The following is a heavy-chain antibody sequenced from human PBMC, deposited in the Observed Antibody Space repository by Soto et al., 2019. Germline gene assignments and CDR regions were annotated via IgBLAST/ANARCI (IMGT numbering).Heavy chain of an antibody. CDR1: GYTFTGYY. Sequence: ASVKVSCKASGYTFTGYYMHWVRQAPGQGLEWMGWINPNSGGTNYAQKFQGRVTMTRDTSISTAYMELSRLRSDDTAVCYCARVSPLSIAAAGTDYWGQGTLVTVSS. CDR3: ARVSPLSIAAAGTDY. CDR2: INPNSGGT. J-gene: IGHJ4*02. V-gene: IGHV1-2*02. D-gene: IGHD6-13*01.